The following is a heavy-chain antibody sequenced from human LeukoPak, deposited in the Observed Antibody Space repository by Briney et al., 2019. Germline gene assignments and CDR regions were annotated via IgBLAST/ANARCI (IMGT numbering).Heavy chain of an antibody. J-gene: IGHJ4*02. Sequence: EGSLRLSCAASGFTFSSYDMNWVRQAPGKGLEWVSYISSSGSGSTKFYADSVKGRFTISRDSAENSLYLQMNSLRVEDTAVYYCARDKEFSSGWYFDNWGQGTLVTVSS. CDR3: ARDKEFSSGWYFDN. CDR2: ISSSGSGSTK. V-gene: IGHV3-48*03. CDR1: GFTFSSYD. D-gene: IGHD6-19*01.